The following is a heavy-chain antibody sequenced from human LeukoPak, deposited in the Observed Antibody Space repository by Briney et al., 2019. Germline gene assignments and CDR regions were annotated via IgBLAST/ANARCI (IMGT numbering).Heavy chain of an antibody. J-gene: IGHJ5*01. CDR3: ARVFYYDSSGHNWFDS. CDR1: GGTFSSYA. D-gene: IGHD3-22*01. CDR2: IIPIFGTA. V-gene: IGHV1-69*01. Sequence: SVKVSCKASGGTFSSYAISWVRQAPGQGLEWMGGIIPIFGTANYAQKFQGRVTITADESTSTAYMELSSLRYDDTAVYYCARVFYYDSSGHNWFDSWGQGTLVTVSS.